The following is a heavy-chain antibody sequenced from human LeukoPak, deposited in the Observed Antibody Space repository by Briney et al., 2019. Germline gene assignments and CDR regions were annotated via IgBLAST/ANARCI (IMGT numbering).Heavy chain of an antibody. D-gene: IGHD3-10*01. CDR2: ITDSGDRT. CDR3: AKDEDYYGSGSYYTGFDY. CDR1: AFSFSTYA. V-gene: IGHV3-23*01. J-gene: IGHJ4*02. Sequence: GGSLRLSCAASAFSFSTYAMSWVRQAPGKGLEWVSSITDSGDRTYYTDSVKGRFTISRDNSKNTLYLQMNSLRAEDTAVYYCAKDEDYYGSGSYYTGFDYWGQGTLVTVSS.